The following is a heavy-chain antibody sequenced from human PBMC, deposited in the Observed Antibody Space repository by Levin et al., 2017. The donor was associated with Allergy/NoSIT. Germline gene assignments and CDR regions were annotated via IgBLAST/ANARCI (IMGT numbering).Heavy chain of an antibody. Sequence: PSETLSLTCTVSGGSISSANYYWSWIRQPPGKGLEWIGYIYYSGSAYHNPSLKSRVTMSADTSKNQFSLKVSSVTAADTAVYFCARAQVYCGGGSCYYFDYWGQGTLVTVSS. CDR1: GGSISSANYY. CDR3: ARAQVYCGGGSCYYFDY. D-gene: IGHD2-15*01. V-gene: IGHV4-30-4*01. CDR2: IYYSGSA. J-gene: IGHJ4*02.